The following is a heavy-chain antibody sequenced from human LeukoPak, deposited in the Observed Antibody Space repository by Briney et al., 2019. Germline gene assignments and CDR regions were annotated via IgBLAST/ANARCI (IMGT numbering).Heavy chain of an antibody. Sequence: GGSLRLPCAASGFTFSNYGMTWVRQAPGKGLEWLSHISSSGTMTYYADSVKGRFTSSRDDARNSVYLQMNSLSAEDTAVYYCARDRLVNPNYYYYYGMDVWGLGTTVTASS. CDR2: ISSSGTMT. D-gene: IGHD4-23*01. CDR1: GFTFSNYG. CDR3: ARDRLVNPNYYYYYGMDV. V-gene: IGHV3-48*03. J-gene: IGHJ6*02.